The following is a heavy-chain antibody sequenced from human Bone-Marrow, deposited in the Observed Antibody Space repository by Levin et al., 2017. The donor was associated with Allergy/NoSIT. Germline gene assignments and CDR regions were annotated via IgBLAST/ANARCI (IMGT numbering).Heavy chain of an antibody. D-gene: IGHD6-6*01. CDR3: ARERDLIGARAPFDF. Sequence: SETLSLTCTVSGGSISSSTHYWAWVRQAPGKGLEWIGSIYYSGVAYYSPSLKSRVTISVDRSQNQFSLNLRSVTAADTAVYFCARERDLIGARAPFDFWGQGALVTVSS. J-gene: IGHJ4*02. CDR2: IYYSGVA. CDR1: GGSISSSTHY. V-gene: IGHV4-39*07.